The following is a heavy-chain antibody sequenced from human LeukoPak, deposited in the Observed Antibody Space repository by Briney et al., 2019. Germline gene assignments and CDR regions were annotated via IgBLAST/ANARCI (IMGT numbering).Heavy chain of an antibody. CDR1: GFTFSSYA. CDR2: ISGSGGST. J-gene: IGHJ6*03. Sequence: PGGSLRLSCAASGFTFSSYAMSWVRQAPGKGLEWVSAISGSGGSTYYADSVKGRFTISRDNSKNTLYQQMNSLRAEDTAVYYCAKVGGYSSSRQVYYYYYMDVWGKGTTVTVSS. V-gene: IGHV3-23*01. D-gene: IGHD6-6*01. CDR3: AKVGGYSSSRQVYYYYYMDV.